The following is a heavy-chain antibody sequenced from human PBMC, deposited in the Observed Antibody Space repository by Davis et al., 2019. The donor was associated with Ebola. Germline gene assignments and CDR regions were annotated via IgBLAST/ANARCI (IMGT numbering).Heavy chain of an antibody. J-gene: IGHJ4*02. Sequence: SVKVSCKASGGTFSSYAISWVRQAPGQGLEWMGGIIPIFGTANYAQKFQGRVTITADESTSTAYMELSSLRSEDTAVYYCARRGWTAMVFDYWGQGTLVTVSS. CDR3: ARRGWTAMVFDY. CDR1: GGTFSSYA. V-gene: IGHV1-69*13. CDR2: IIPIFGTA. D-gene: IGHD5-18*01.